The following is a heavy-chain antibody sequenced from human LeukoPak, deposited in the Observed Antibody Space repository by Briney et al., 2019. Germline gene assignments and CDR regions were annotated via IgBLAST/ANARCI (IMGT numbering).Heavy chain of an antibody. V-gene: IGHV3-7*01. CDR2: INQDGSVI. CDR3: ATSSGAPGNM. J-gene: IGHJ4*02. Sequence: GGSLRLSCAVSGVYWMSWVRQAPGKGLEWVANINQDGSVIYYVDFVKGRFTISRDNAKNSLYLQMNSLRAEDTGVYYCATSSGAPGNMWGQGTLVTVSS. CDR1: GVYW. D-gene: IGHD2-8*02.